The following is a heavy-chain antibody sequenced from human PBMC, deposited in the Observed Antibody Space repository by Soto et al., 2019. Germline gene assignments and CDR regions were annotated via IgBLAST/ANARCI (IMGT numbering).Heavy chain of an antibody. D-gene: IGHD6-13*01. V-gene: IGHV1-18*01. J-gene: IGHJ4*02. Sequence: ASVKGACKASGYSFTSDGISWVRQAPGQGLEWMGWISAYNGNTNYAQKLQGRVTMTTDTSTSTAYMELRSLRSDDTAVYYCAREPGGRAAAVYWGQGTQVTVSS. CDR3: AREPGGRAAAVY. CDR1: GYSFTSDG. CDR2: ISAYNGNT.